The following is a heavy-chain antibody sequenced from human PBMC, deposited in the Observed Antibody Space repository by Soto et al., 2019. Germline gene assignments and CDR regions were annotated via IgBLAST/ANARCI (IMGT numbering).Heavy chain of an antibody. CDR1: GFTFSSYG. V-gene: IGHV3-30*18. D-gene: IGHD7-27*01. CDR2: ISYDGSNK. J-gene: IGHJ2*01. CDR3: AKDGGLGREGLYWYFDL. Sequence: QVQLVESGGGVVQPGRSLRLSCAASGFTFSSYGMHWVRQAPGKGLEWVAVISYDGSNKYYADSVKGRFTISRDNSKNTLYLQMNSLRAEDTAVYYCAKDGGLGREGLYWYFDLWGRGTLVTVSS.